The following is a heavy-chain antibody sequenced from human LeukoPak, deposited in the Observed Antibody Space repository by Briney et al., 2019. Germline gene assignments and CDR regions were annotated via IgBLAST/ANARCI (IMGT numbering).Heavy chain of an antibody. J-gene: IGHJ4*02. CDR1: GFTFSSYG. Sequence: GRSLRLSCAASGFTFSSYGMHWVHQAPGKGLEWVAVIWYDGSNKYYADSVKGRFTISRDNSKNTLYPQMNSLRAEDTAVYYRARDVGRYYDSSGLGYRGQGTLVTVSS. CDR2: IWYDGSNK. V-gene: IGHV3-33*01. D-gene: IGHD3-22*01. CDR3: ARDVGRYYDSSGLGY.